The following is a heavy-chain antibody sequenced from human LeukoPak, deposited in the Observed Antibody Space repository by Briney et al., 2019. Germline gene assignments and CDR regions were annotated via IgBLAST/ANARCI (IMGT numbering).Heavy chain of an antibody. D-gene: IGHD3-22*01. CDR2: ISSSTYT. Sequence: GGSLRLSCAASGFTFSDYYMSWIRQAPGKGLEWVSYISSSTYTNYADSVKGRFTISRDNAKNSLYLQMNSLRAEDTAVYYCAREPQGDSSGYDAFDIWGQGTMVTVSS. CDR3: AREPQGDSSGYDAFDI. V-gene: IGHV3-11*06. J-gene: IGHJ3*02. CDR1: GFTFSDYY.